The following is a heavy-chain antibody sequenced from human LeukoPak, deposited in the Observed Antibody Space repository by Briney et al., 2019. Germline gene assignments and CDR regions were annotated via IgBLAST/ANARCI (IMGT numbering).Heavy chain of an antibody. D-gene: IGHD3-3*01. CDR1: GYTFTGYY. J-gene: IGHJ6*02. CDR3: ARELLRFLEWPFYYYYGMDV. Sequence: ASVKVSCKASGYTFTGYYIHWVRQAPGQGLEWMGRINPNSGGTNYAQKFQGRVTMTRDTSISTAYMELSRLRSDDTAVYYCARELLRFLEWPFYYYYGMDVWGQGTTVTVSS. V-gene: IGHV1-2*06. CDR2: INPNSGGT.